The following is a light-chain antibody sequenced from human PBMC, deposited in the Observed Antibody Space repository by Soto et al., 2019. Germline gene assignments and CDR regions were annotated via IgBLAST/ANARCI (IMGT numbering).Light chain of an antibody. Sequence: QSALTQPASVSGSPGQSITISCTGTSSDVGGYNYVSWYQQHPGKAPRVMIYDVSNRPSGVSDRFCGYKSGNTASLTISGLQGEDEADSYCSSYTSSSPVVFGGGTKLTVL. CDR1: SSDVGGYNY. CDR2: DVS. V-gene: IGLV2-14*03. CDR3: SSYTSSSPVV. J-gene: IGLJ2*01.